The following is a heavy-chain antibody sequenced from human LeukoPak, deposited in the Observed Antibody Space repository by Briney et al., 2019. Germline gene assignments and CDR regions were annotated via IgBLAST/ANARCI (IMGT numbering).Heavy chain of an antibody. CDR1: GFTFSTYW. CDR2: INEEGSEK. J-gene: IGHJ4*02. V-gene: IGHV3-7*01. CDR3: ASLAGGYFFDH. D-gene: IGHD1-26*01. Sequence: GGSLRLSCAASGFTFSTYWMSWVRKAPGKGREGVANINEEGSEKNYVDSVKGRITISRDNAKNSLYLQINSPRVEDTAVYYCASLAGGYFFDHWGQGTLVTVSS.